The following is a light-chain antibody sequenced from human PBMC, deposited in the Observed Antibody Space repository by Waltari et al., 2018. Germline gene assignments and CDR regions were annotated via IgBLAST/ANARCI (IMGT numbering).Light chain of an antibody. V-gene: IGKV3-15*01. Sequence: EIVMTQSPASLSVFPGERATLSCRASQSVSSNLAWYQQKPGQAPRLLIYGASTGATGIPARFSGSGSGTEFTLTISDLQSEDFAVYYCQQYNNWPPFTFGPGTKVDIK. J-gene: IGKJ3*01. CDR1: QSVSSN. CDR3: QQYNNWPPFT. CDR2: GAS.